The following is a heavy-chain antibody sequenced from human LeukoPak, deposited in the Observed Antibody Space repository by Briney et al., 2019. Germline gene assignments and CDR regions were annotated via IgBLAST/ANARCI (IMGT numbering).Heavy chain of an antibody. V-gene: IGHV1-3*01. CDR2: INAGNGNT. D-gene: IGHD2-15*01. J-gene: IGHJ6*02. CDR3: ARGYCSGGSCYHYYYGMDV. CDR1: GGTFSSYA. Sequence: ASVKVSCKASGGTFSSYAISWVRQAPGQRLEWMGWINAGNGNTKYSQKFQGRVTITRDTSASTAYMELSSLRSEDTAVYYCARGYCSGGSCYHYYYGMDVWGQGTTVTVSS.